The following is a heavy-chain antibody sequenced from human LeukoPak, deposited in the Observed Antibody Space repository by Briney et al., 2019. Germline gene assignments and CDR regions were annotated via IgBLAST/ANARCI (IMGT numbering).Heavy chain of an antibody. V-gene: IGHV4-4*07. J-gene: IGHJ4*02. D-gene: IGHD5-24*01. CDR1: GGSLSFSY. CDR3: ARVELATIDHFDY. CDR2: IYSSGST. Sequence: SETLSLTCTVSGGSLSFSYWSWIRQPAGEGLEWIGRIYSSGSTNYNPSLKSRVTMSVDTSKNQFSLKLTSVTAADTAVYYCARVELATIDHFDYWGQGILVTVSS.